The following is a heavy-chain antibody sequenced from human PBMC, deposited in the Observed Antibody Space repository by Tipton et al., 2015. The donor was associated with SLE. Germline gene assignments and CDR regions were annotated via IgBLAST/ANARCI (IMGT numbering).Heavy chain of an antibody. CDR3: AYWDDYNY. D-gene: IGHD4-11*01. CDR1: GFIFRKHS. Sequence: SLRLSCAASGFIFRKHSMHWVRQAPGKGLEWVSTISGESDYIFYGDSVKGRFTISRDNAENSLYLQMNSLRAEDTAVYFCAYWDDYNYWGQGTQVTVSS. CDR2: ISGESDYI. V-gene: IGHV3-21*01. J-gene: IGHJ4*02.